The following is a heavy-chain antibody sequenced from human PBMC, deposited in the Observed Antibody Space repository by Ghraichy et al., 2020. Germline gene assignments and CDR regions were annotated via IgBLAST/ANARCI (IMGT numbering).Heavy chain of an antibody. CDR1: GFTVSSNY. Sequence: GGSLRLSCAASGFTVSSNYMSWVRQAPGKGLEWVSVIYSGGSTYYADSVKGRFTISRDNSKNTLYLQMNSLRAEDTAVYYCARLGGYSGYDLKGYWGQGTLVTVSS. J-gene: IGHJ4*02. CDR2: IYSGGST. CDR3: ARLGGYSGYDLKGY. D-gene: IGHD5-12*01. V-gene: IGHV3-53*01.